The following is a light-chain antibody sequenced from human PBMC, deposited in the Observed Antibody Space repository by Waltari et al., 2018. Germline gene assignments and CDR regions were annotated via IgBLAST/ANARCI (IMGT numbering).Light chain of an antibody. CDR3: QKYGTLPAT. CDR2: DAA. J-gene: IGKJ1*01. V-gene: IGKV3-20*01. CDR1: QSISKY. Sequence: EILLTQSPGPLSLSPGERATLSCRASQSISKYLAWYQQKPGQAPRLLIYDAASRATGIPDRFGGSGSGTDFSLTSSRLEPEDSAVYYCQKYGTLPATFGQGTKVEIK.